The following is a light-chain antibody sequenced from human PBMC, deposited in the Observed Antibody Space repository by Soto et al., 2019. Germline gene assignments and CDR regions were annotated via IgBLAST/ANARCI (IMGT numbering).Light chain of an antibody. CDR3: RYYESSSNYV. CDR2: EVS. V-gene: IGLV2-14*01. Sequence: SFLTQPASFSVAPGHAVSISCTGTSSDVGGYNYVSWYQQHPGKAPKLMIYEVSNRPSGVSNRFSGSKSGNTASLTISGLQDEDEDDYYCRYYESSSNYVLGTGTKLHVL. CDR1: SSDVGGYNY. J-gene: IGLJ1*01.